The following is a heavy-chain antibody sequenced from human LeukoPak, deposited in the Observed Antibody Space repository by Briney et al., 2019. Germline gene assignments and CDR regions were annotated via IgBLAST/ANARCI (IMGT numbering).Heavy chain of an antibody. J-gene: IGHJ4*02. CDR2: IRKTGTSL. CDR1: GLNFSVYY. V-gene: IGHV3-11*01. D-gene: IGHD3-3*01. CDR3: VAGVALDY. Sequence: GGSLRLSCTASGLNFSVYYMRWTRQAPGNGLGAPGNGLEWLSHIRKTGTSLYYADSVRGRFTISRDNAKNSLYLHMNSLRAEDTAVYYCVAGVALDYWGQGALVTVSS.